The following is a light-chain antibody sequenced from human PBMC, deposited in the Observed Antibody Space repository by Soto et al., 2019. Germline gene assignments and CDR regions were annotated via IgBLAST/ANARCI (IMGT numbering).Light chain of an antibody. CDR3: QQYNSYSRT. CDR1: QSISSW. J-gene: IGKJ1*01. CDR2: DPS. V-gene: IGKV1-5*01. Sequence: DIQMTQSPSTLSASVGDRVTITCRASQSISSWLAWYHQKPGKAPNLLIYDPSSLESGVPSRFSGSGSGTEFTLTISSLQPDDFATYYCQQYNSYSRTFGQGTKVEIK.